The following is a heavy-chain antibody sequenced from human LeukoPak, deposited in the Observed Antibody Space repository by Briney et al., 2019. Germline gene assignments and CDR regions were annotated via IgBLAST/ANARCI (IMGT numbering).Heavy chain of an antibody. CDR3: ARADYGGYYYYYYMDV. V-gene: IGHV1-8*01. J-gene: IGHJ6*03. D-gene: IGHD4-23*01. CDR2: MNPNSGNT. CDR1: GATFNSYV. Sequence: ASVKVSCKASGATFNSYVFNWVRQATGQGLEWMGWMNPNSGNTGYAQKFQGRVTMTRNTSISTAYMELSSLRSEDTAVYYCARADYGGYYYYYYMDVWGKGTTVTVSS.